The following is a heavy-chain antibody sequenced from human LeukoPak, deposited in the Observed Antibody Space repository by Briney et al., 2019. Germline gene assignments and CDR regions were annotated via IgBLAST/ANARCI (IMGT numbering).Heavy chain of an antibody. CDR1: GGSISSGDYY. Sequence: SQTLSLTCTVSGGSISSGDYYWSWIRQPPGKGLEWIGYIYYSGSTYYNPSLKSRVTISVDTSKNQFSLKLSSVTAADTAVYYCARDHHYYDSSGYSINYFDYWGQGTLVTVSS. V-gene: IGHV4-30-4*08. J-gene: IGHJ4*02. CDR2: IYYSGST. D-gene: IGHD3-22*01. CDR3: ARDHHYYDSSGYSINYFDY.